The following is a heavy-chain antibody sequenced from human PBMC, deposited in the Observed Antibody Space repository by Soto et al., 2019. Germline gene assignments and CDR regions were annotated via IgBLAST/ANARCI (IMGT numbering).Heavy chain of an antibody. CDR3: AGLRIGHDAFDM. J-gene: IGHJ3*02. D-gene: IGHD2-21*01. V-gene: IGHV1-69*06. Sequence: QVQLVQSGADVKKPVSSVKVSCKASGDTFSSHSISWVRQAPGQGLEWMGGIILIFGTPNYAQKFQGRLTITADTSTSTACMELSSLRYEETAVYSCAGLRIGHDAFDMVGQGTMVPVSS. CDR2: IILIFGTP. CDR1: GDTFSSHS.